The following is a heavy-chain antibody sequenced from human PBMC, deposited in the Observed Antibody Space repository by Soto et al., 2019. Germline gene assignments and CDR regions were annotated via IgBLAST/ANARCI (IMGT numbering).Heavy chain of an antibody. CDR2: ISGSGGNT. CDR3: AKGGIYDWNRVLSD. Sequence: PGGSLRLSCAASGFTFNSYAMSWVRQAPGKGLEWVSTISGSGGNTYYADSVKGRFTISRDNSKNTLYLQMNSLRAEDTAIYYCAKGGIYDWNRVLSDWGQGTLVTVSS. J-gene: IGHJ4*02. V-gene: IGHV3-23*01. D-gene: IGHD1-20*01. CDR1: GFTFNSYA.